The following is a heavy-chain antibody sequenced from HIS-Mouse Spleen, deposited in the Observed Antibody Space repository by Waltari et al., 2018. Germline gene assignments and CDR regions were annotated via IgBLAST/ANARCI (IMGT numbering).Heavy chain of an antibody. J-gene: IGHJ3*02. D-gene: IGHD3-22*01. CDR3: AKDRLYDSSGYYFDAFDI. Sequence: QVQLVESGGGVAQPGRSLRLSCAASGSTFSRYGMHCVRQAPGKGLEWVAVISYDGSNNYYADSVKGRFTISRDNSKNTLYLQMNSLRAEDTAVYYCAKDRLYDSSGYYFDAFDIWGQGTMVTVSS. V-gene: IGHV3-30*18. CDR1: GSTFSRYG. CDR2: ISYDGSNN.